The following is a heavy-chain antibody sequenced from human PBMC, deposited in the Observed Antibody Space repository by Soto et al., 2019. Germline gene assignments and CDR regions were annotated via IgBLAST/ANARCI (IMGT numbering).Heavy chain of an antibody. D-gene: IGHD1-26*01. V-gene: IGHV3-73*02. J-gene: IGHJ5*02. CDR1: GFSFSDSA. CDR3: TKYSGTSSAPAA. CDR2: IGSKGQNYAT. Sequence: EVQLVESGGGLVQPGGSLKLSCAASGFSFSDSAMHWVRQASGKGLEWVGRIGSKGQNYATTYAASVKGRFIISTDESKGRAHVQMNSLKTEDTAVYYCTKYSGTSSAPAALGQGTLVTVSS.